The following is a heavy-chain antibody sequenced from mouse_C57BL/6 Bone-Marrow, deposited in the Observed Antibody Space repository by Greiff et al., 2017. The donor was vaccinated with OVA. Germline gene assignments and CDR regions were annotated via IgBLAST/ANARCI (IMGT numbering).Heavy chain of an antibody. CDR1: GFTFSSYG. Sequence: EVQLVESGGDLVKPGGSLKLSCAASGFTFSSYGMSWVRQTPDKRLEWVATISSGGSYTYYPDSVKGRFTFSRDTAKNTLYLQMSSLKSEDTAMYDCARRHPRGVVGYWGQGTLGTVSA. V-gene: IGHV5-6*01. CDR2: ISSGGSYT. CDR3: ARRHPRGVVGY. D-gene: IGHD1-1*02. J-gene: IGHJ3*01.